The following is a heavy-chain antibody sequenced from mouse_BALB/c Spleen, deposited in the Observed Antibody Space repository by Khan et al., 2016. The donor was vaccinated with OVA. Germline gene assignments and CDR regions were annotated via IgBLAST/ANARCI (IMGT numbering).Heavy chain of an antibody. D-gene: IGHD1-1*01. J-gene: IGHJ3*01. CDR2: VSTGGCYT. CDR1: GFTFSTYG. Sequence: EVELVESGGDLVKPGGSLKLSCAASGFTFSTYGMSWVRQTPDKRLEWVATVSTGGCYTYYPDSVKGRFTISRDNAKNTLYLQMRGLKSDDTAMFYCTRLAYYYGSEGFAYWGQGTLVTVSA. CDR3: TRLAYYYGSEGFAY. V-gene: IGHV5-6*01.